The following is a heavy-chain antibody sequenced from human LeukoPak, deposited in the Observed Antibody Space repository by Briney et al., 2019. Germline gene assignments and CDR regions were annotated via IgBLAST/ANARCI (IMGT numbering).Heavy chain of an antibody. CDR3: ARDRCSSTSCPPLWFDP. CDR2: IIPIFGTA. Sequence: SVKVSCKASGGTFSSYAISWVRQAPGQGLEWMGGIIPIFGTANYAQKFQGRVTITADESTSTAYMELGSLRSEDTAVYYCARDRCSSTSCPPLWFDPWGQGTLVTVSS. CDR1: GGTFSSYA. V-gene: IGHV1-69*01. J-gene: IGHJ5*02. D-gene: IGHD2-2*01.